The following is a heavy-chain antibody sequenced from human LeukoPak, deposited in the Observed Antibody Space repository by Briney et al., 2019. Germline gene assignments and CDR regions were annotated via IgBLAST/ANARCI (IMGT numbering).Heavy chain of an antibody. J-gene: IGHJ4*02. V-gene: IGHV1-69*13. CDR2: IIPIFGTA. CDR1: GGTFSSYA. CDR3: ARDHHYYGSGSYYNKLFDY. Sequence: SVKASCKASGGTFSSYAISWVRQAPGQGLEWMGGIIPIFGTANYAQKFQGRVTITADESTSTAYMELSSLRSEDTAVYYCARDHHYYGSGSYYNKLFDYWGQGTLVTVSS. D-gene: IGHD3-10*01.